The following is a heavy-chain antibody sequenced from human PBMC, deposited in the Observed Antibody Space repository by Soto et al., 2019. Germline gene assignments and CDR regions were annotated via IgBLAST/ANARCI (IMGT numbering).Heavy chain of an antibody. CDR1: GFTFSTYS. V-gene: IGHV3-48*04. D-gene: IGHD2-15*01. CDR3: ARGRYCSGGRCYFDY. CDR2: ISGSSTTI. Sequence: RSLGLSCAASGFTFSTYSMNWVRQTPGKGLEWVCGISGSSTTIYCADSVKGRFTISRDNAKNSVYLQMNSLRAEDTAVYYCARGRYCSGGRCYFDYWGQGTPVTVSS. J-gene: IGHJ4*02.